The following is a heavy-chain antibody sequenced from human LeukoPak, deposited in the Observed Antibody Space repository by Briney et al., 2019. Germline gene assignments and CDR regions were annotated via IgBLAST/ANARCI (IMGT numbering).Heavy chain of an antibody. CDR3: AGDRGWELGYCSGGSCYDENWFDP. D-gene: IGHD2-15*01. CDR1: GYTFTSYG. J-gene: IGHJ5*02. Sequence: GASVKVSCKASGYTFTSYGISWVRQAPGQGLEWMGWISAYNGNTNYAQKLQGRVTMTTDTSTSTVYMELRSLRSDVTAVYYCAGDRGWELGYCSGGSCYDENWFDPWGQGTLVTVSS. V-gene: IGHV1-18*01. CDR2: ISAYNGNT.